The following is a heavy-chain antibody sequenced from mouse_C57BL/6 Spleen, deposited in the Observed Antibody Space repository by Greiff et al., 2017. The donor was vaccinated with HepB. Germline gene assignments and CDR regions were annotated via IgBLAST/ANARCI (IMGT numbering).Heavy chain of an antibody. Sequence: EVMLVESGGDLVKPGGSLKLSCAASGFTFSSYGMSWVRQTPDKRLEWVATISSGGSYTYYPDSVKGRFTISRDNAKKTLYLQMSSLKSEDTAMYYCASAYYSNFDFWGQGTTLTVSS. D-gene: IGHD2-5*01. CDR1: GFTFSSYG. CDR2: ISSGGSYT. J-gene: IGHJ2*01. V-gene: IGHV5-6*02. CDR3: ASAYYSNFDF.